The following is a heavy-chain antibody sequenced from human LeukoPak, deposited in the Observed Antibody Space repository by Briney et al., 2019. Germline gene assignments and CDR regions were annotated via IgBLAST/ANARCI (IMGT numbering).Heavy chain of an antibody. V-gene: IGHV1-2*02. CDR2: INPNSGGT. CDR3: ARERVGYYYMDV. D-gene: IGHD1-26*01. Sequence: ASVKVSCKASGYTFTGYYMHWVRQAPGQGLEWMGWINPNSGGTNYAQKFQGRVTMTRDTSISTAYMELSSLRSEDTAVYYCARERVGYYYMDVWGKGTTVTVSS. CDR1: GYTFTGYY. J-gene: IGHJ6*03.